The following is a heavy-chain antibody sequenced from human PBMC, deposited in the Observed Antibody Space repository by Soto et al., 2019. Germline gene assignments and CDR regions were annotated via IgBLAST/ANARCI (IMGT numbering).Heavy chain of an antibody. V-gene: IGHV1-2*04. Sequence: ASVKVSCKASGYTFTGYYMHWVRQAPGQGLEWMGWINPNSGGTNYAQKFQGWVTMTRDTSISTAYMELSRLRSDDTAVYYCARDGSAAGAYYYYGMEVWGQGTSVSVSS. CDR3: ARDGSAAGAYYYYGMEV. CDR2: INPNSGGT. J-gene: IGHJ6*01. CDR1: GYTFTGYY. D-gene: IGHD6-13*01.